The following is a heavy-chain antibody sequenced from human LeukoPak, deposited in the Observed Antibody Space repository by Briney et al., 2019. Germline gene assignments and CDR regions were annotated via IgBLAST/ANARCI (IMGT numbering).Heavy chain of an antibody. D-gene: IGHD4-17*01. J-gene: IGHJ4*02. Sequence: ASVKVSCKASGYTFTGYYMHWVRQAPGQGLEWMGWINPNSGGTNYAQKSQGRVTMTRDTSISTAYMELSRLRFDDTAVYYCASGDYGDPPLNYWGQGTLVTVSS. V-gene: IGHV1-2*02. CDR3: ASGDYGDPPLNY. CDR1: GYTFTGYY. CDR2: INPNSGGT.